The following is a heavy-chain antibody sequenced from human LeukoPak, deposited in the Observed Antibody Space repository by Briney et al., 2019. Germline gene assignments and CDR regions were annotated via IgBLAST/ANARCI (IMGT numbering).Heavy chain of an antibody. D-gene: IGHD3-10*01. V-gene: IGHV3-20*04. CDR2: IKWNGGST. CDR3: AGYASGNYYNPFDM. CDR1: GFTFDDYG. Sequence: GGSLRLSCAASGFTFDDYGMSWVRQAPGKGLEWVSSIKWNGGSTGYADSVKGRFTISRDNAKNSLYLQMNSLRAEDTAVYYCAGYASGNYYNPFDMWGQGTMVTVSS. J-gene: IGHJ3*02.